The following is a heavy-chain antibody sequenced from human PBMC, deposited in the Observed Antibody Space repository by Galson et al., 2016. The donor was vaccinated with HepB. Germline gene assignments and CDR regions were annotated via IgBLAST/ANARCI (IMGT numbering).Heavy chain of an antibody. CDR1: GFTFRNYA. Sequence: SLRLSCAASGFTFRNYAMSWVRQAPGKGLEWVSVISGSGGSTDYADAVKGRFTISRDNSNNTLYLQMNSLTAEDTAVYYCAKDLIPWDIFMADFEYWGQGSLVTVSS. J-gene: IGHJ4*02. CDR2: ISGSGGST. D-gene: IGHD3-16*01. CDR3: AKDLIPWDIFMADFEY. V-gene: IGHV3-23*01.